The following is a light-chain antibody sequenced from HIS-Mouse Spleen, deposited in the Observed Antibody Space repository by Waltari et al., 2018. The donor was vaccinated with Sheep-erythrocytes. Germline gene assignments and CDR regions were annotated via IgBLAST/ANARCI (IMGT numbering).Light chain of an antibody. V-gene: IGLV2-11*01. CDR3: CSYAGSYTLV. CDR2: DVS. J-gene: IGLJ2*01. CDR1: SMDCGGYNY. Sequence: QSALPQPRSVSGSPRQSVTLSCTGTSMDCGGYNYVSWYQQHPGKAPNLMIYDVSKRPSGVPDRFSGSKSGNTASLTISGLQAEDEADYYCCSYAGSYTLVFGGGTKLTVL.